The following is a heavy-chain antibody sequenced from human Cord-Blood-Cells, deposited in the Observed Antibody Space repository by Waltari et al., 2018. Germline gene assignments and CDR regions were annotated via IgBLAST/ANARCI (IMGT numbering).Heavy chain of an antibody. CDR2: INHSGST. V-gene: IGHV4-34*01. D-gene: IGHD2-8*02. CDR1: GGSFSGYY. Sequence: QVQLQQWGAGLLKPSETLSLTCAVYGGSFSGYYWSWIRQPPGKGLEWVGEINHSGSTNANPSLKSRVTISVETSKNQFSLTLSSVTAADTAVYYCARATGGTFYYGMDVWGQGTTVTVSS. J-gene: IGHJ6*02. CDR3: ARATGGTFYYGMDV.